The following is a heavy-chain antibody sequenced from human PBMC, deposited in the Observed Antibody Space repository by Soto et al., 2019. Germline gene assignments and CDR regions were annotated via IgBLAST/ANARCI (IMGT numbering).Heavy chain of an antibody. V-gene: IGHV1-24*01. J-gene: IGHJ2*01. CDR1: GYTLTELS. Sequence: ASVKVSCKVSGYTLTELSMHWVRQAPGKGLEWMGGFDPEDGETIYAQKFQGRVTMTEDTSTDTAYMELSSLRSEDTAVYYCATVPTGTTFAWYFDLWGRGTLVTVSS. CDR3: ATVPTGTTFAWYFDL. D-gene: IGHD1-7*01. CDR2: FDPEDGET.